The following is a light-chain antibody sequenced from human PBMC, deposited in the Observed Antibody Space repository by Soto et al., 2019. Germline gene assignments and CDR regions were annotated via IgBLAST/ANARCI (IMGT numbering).Light chain of an antibody. CDR1: SSDVGSYNL. V-gene: IGLV2-23*01. CDR3: CSYAGSSTYV. CDR2: EGS. J-gene: IGLJ1*01. Sequence: QSVLTQPASVSGSPGQSITISCTGTSSDVGSYNLVSWYQQHPGKAPKLMIYEGSERPSGVSNRFSGSKFGNTASLTISGLQAEDEADYFCCSYAGSSTYVVGTGNKVTV.